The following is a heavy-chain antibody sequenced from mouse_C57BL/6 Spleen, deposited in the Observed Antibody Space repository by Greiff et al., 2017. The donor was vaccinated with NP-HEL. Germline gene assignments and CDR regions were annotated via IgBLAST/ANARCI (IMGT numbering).Heavy chain of an antibody. V-gene: IGHV1-61*01. CDR1: GYTFTSYW. D-gene: IGHD3-3*01. J-gene: IGHJ2*01. CDR2: IYPSDSET. Sequence: QVQLQQSGAELVRPGSSVKLSCKASGYTFTSYWMDWVKQRPGQGLEWIGNIYPSDSETHYNQKFKDKATLTVDKSSSTAYMQLSSLTSEDSAVYYCARSPGDLYYFDYWGQGTTLTVSS. CDR3: ARSPGDLYYFDY.